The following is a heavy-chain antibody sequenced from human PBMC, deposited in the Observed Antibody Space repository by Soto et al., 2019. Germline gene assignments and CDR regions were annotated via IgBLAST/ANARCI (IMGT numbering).Heavy chain of an antibody. J-gene: IGHJ3*02. CDR2: ISAHNGNT. CDR3: ARGGRGALDI. Sequence: QVQLVQSGAEVKKPGAAVKVSCKASGYIFSSYGITWVRQAPGQGLEWMGWISAHNGNTKYAQKFQGRVTMTRDTSTSTAAMEVRSLRFDDTAVYYGARGGRGALDIWGQGTMATVSS. D-gene: IGHD3-10*01. CDR1: GYIFSSYG. V-gene: IGHV1-18*01.